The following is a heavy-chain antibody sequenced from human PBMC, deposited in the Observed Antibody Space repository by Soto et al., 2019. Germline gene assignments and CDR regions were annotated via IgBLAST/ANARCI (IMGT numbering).Heavy chain of an antibody. V-gene: IGHV3-48*02. CDR1: GFSFSSHS. J-gene: IGHJ4*02. CDR3: ARGRGYCGGTNCYLDY. CDR2: ISSSGSTI. Sequence: EVQLVESGGGLVQPGGSLRLSCAASGFSFSSHSMKWVRQAPGKGLEWVSYISSSGSTIYYADSVKGRSTISRDNAKNSLYLQMNSLRDDDTAVYYCARGRGYCGGTNCYLDYWGQGALVTVSS. D-gene: IGHD2-21*01.